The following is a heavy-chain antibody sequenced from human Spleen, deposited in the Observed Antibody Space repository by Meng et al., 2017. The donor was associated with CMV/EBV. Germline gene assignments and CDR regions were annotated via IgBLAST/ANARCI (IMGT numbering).Heavy chain of an antibody. J-gene: IGHJ6*02. D-gene: IGHD6-25*01. Sequence: LRLSCALSGDSVSSNSAAWNWIRQSPSRGLEWLGRTYYRSKWYNDYAVSVKSRITINPDTSKNQFSLQLNSVTPEDTAVYYCARDRRLKTDYGMDVWGQGTTVTVSS. CDR1: GDSVSSNSAA. V-gene: IGHV6-1*01. CDR3: ARDRRLKTDYGMDV. CDR2: TYYRSKWYN.